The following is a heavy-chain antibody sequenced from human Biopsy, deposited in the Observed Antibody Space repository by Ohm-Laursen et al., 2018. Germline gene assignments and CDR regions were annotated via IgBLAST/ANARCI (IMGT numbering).Heavy chain of an antibody. D-gene: IGHD2-15*01. J-gene: IGHJ1*01. V-gene: IGHV1-2*02. CDR2: INPHSGTT. Sequence: ASVKVSCKVSGYTFTGQYLHWVRQVPGQGLEWMGWINPHSGTTKFAQDFQGRVTMTRDTSITTAHMELRRLRSDDTAVYYCAKGQDLRGGAEYFQHWGQGALVTVSS. CDR3: AKGQDLRGGAEYFQH. CDR1: GYTFTGQY.